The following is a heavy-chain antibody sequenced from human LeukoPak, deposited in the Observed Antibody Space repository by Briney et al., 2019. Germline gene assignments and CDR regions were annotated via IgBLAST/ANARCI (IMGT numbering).Heavy chain of an antibody. J-gene: IGHJ4*02. Sequence: PSETLSLTCTVSGGSISSYYWSWIRQPPGKGLEWIGYIYYSGSTNYNPSLKSRVTISVDTSKNQFSLKLSPVTAADTAVYYCARRAKYGGYDYWGQGTLVTVSS. CDR2: IYYSGST. CDR3: ARRAKYGGYDY. CDR1: GGSISSYY. D-gene: IGHD5-12*01. V-gene: IGHV4-59*08.